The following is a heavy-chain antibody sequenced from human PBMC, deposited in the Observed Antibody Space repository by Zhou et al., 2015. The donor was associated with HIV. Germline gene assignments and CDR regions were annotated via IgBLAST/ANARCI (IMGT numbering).Heavy chain of an antibody. Sequence: QVQLLQSGPEVKKPGSSVKVSCKTSAGTFSNYVFTWVRQAPGQGLEYVGGIIPISDSTNSAQKFQDRVSITADESTSTVYMELRSLTSGDTAVYYCARWQGWGDYYYYGMDVWGQGTTVTVSS. V-gene: IGHV1-69*12. J-gene: IGHJ6*02. CDR2: IIPISDST. D-gene: IGHD2-15*01. CDR3: ARWQGWGDYYYYGMDV. CDR1: AGTFSNYV.